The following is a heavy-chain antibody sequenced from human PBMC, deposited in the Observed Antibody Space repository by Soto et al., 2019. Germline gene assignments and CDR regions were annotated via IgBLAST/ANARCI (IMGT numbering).Heavy chain of an antibody. Sequence: ASVKFSCKASGYTFTSYGISWVRQAPGQGLEWMGWISAYNGNTNYAQKLQGRVTMTTDTSTSTAYMELRSLRSDDTAVYYCAREVVQVAGTRWFDPWGQGTLVTVSS. V-gene: IGHV1-18*01. J-gene: IGHJ5*02. D-gene: IGHD6-19*01. CDR2: ISAYNGNT. CDR3: AREVVQVAGTRWFDP. CDR1: GYTFTSYG.